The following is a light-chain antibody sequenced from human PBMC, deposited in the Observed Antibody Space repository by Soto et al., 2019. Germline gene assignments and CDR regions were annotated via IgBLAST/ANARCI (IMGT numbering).Light chain of an antibody. J-gene: IGLJ3*02. CDR1: SSDVGTYNF. Sequence: HSVLTQPASVSGSPGQSITISCTGTSSDVGTYNFVSWYQQHPGKAPKLMIYEVSSRPSGVSNRFSGSKSGNTASLTISGLQAEDEADYYCSSYSSTSTPWVFGGGTKVTVL. V-gene: IGLV2-14*01. CDR2: EVS. CDR3: SSYSSTSTPWV.